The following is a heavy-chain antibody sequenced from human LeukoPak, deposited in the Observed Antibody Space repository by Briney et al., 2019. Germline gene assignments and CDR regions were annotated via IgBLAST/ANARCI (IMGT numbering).Heavy chain of an antibody. V-gene: IGHV3-30*01. CDR3: ARDGNIVLDY. CDR2: ISYDGSNK. J-gene: IGHJ4*02. CDR1: GFTFSSYA. Sequence: GGSLRLSCAASGFTFSSYAMHWGRQAPGKGLEWVAVISYDGSNKYYADSVKGRFTISRDNSKNTLYLQMNSLRAEDTAVYYCARDGNIVLDYWGLGTLVTVSS. D-gene: IGHD2/OR15-2a*01.